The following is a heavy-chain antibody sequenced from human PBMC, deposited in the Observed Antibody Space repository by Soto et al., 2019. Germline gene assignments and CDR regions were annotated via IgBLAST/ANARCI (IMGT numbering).Heavy chain of an antibody. D-gene: IGHD6-13*01. CDR1: GFRFSTYA. Sequence: GGSLRLSCAASGFRFSTYAMHWVRQAPGKGLEWVAIIWYDGTNEYYADSLKGRFTISRDNSKNTLYLQMSSLRAEDTAVYYCARDFSSSCFDYWGQGTLVTVSS. V-gene: IGHV3-33*01. CDR3: ARDFSSSCFDY. CDR2: IWYDGTNE. J-gene: IGHJ4*02.